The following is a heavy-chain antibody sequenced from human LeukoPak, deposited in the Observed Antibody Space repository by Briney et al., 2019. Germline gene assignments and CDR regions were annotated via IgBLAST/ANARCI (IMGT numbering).Heavy chain of an antibody. CDR3: ARGPSVVVVAATDYYYYYYMDV. CDR1: GGSFSGYY. V-gene: IGHV4-34*01. CDR2: INHSGST. Sequence: PSETLSLTCAVYGGSFSGYYWSWIRQPPGKGLEWMGEINHSGSTNYNPSLKSRVTISVDTSKNQFSLQLSSVTAADTAVYYCARGPSVVVVAATDYYYYYYMDVWGKGTTGTVSS. J-gene: IGHJ6*03. D-gene: IGHD2-15*01.